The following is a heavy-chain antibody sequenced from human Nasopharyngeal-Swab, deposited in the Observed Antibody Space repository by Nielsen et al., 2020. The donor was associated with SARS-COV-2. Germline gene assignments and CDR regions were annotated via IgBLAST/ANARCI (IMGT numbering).Heavy chain of an antibody. J-gene: IGHJ4*02. CDR2: MKPSGAT. CDR1: GDSFADYH. D-gene: IGHD6-25*01. CDR3: AGHPADFDY. V-gene: IGHV4-34*01. Sequence: SETLSLTCAVYGDSFADYHWSWIRQPPGKGLEWIGEMKPSGATNYNPSLKSPVTVSVDTSKNQFFLNLRSVTAADTAVYYCAGHPADFDYWGQGTLVTVSS.